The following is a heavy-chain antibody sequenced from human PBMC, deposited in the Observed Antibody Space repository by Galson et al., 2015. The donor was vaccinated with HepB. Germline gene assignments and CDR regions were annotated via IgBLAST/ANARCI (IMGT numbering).Heavy chain of an antibody. V-gene: IGHV3-21*01. CDR1: GFAFSSYN. CDR3: ARGLWVAVPTATPWFDP. J-gene: IGHJ5*02. D-gene: IGHD2-2*01. Sequence: SLRLSCAASGFAFSSYNMNWVRQVPGKGLEWVSCISASSTYLYYADSVKGRFTISRDNAKKSLYLQMNSLRDEDTAVYYCARGLWVAVPTATPWFDPWGQGTLVTVSS. CDR2: ISASSTYL.